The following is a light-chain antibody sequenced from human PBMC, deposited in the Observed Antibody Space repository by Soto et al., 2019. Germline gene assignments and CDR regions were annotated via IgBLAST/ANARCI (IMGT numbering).Light chain of an antibody. J-gene: IGLJ1*01. V-gene: IGLV2-23*02. CDR3: CSYAVSSTHV. Sequence: QSVLTQPASVSGSPGQSITISCTGTSSDVGTYDLVSWYQQHPGKAPKLMIYEVSKRPSGVSNRFSGSKSGNTASLTISGLQAEDEADYPCCSYAVSSTHVFGTGTKVTVL. CDR1: SSDVGTYDL. CDR2: EVS.